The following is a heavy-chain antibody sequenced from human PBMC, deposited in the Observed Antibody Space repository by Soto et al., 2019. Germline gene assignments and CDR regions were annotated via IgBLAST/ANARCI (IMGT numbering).Heavy chain of an antibody. CDR3: ARXRRFMIAGYYYYYGMDV. J-gene: IGHJ6*02. CDR1: GFSLSTSGMC. D-gene: IGHD3-22*01. V-gene: IGHV2-70*01. Sequence: SGPTLVNPTQTLTLTCTFSGFSLSTSGMCVSWIRQPPGKALEWLALIDWDDDKYYSTSLKTRLTISKDTSKNQVVLTMTNMDPVDTATYYCARXRRFMIAGYYYYYGMDVWGQGTTVTVSS. CDR2: IDWDDDK.